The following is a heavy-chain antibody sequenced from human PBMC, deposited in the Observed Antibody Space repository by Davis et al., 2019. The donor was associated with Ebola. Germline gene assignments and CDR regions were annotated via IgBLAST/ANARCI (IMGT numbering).Heavy chain of an antibody. CDR3: ARGAWFGGCFDY. Sequence: PSETLSLTCAVYGGSFSGYYWSWIRQPPGKGLEWIGEINHSGSTNYNPSLKSRVTISVDTSKNQFSLKLSSVTAADTAVYYCARGAWFGGCFDYWGQGTLVTVSS. CDR1: GGSFSGYY. CDR2: INHSGST. D-gene: IGHD3-10*01. V-gene: IGHV4-34*01. J-gene: IGHJ4*02.